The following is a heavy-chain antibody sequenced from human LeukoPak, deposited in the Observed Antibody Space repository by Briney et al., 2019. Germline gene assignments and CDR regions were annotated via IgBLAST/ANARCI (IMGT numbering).Heavy chain of an antibody. CDR3: ARGGITMVRGAVYNWFDP. Sequence: KPSETLSLTCTVSGGSISSYYWSWIRQPPGKGLEWIGYIYYSGSTNYNPSLKSRVTISVDTSKNQFSLKLSSVTAADTAVYYCARGGITMVRGAVYNWFDPWGQGTLVTVSS. D-gene: IGHD3-10*01. J-gene: IGHJ5*02. CDR1: GGSISSYY. CDR2: IYYSGST. V-gene: IGHV4-59*08.